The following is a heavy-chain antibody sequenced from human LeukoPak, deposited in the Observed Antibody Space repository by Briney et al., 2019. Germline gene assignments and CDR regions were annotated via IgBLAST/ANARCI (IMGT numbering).Heavy chain of an antibody. CDR1: GYTFTSYA. CDR3: ARDPRYDSSGYHHDAFDI. Sequence: ASVKVSCKASGYTFTSYAMHWVRQAPGQRLEWMGWINAGNGNTKYSQKFQGRVTITRDTSASTAYMELSSLRSEDTAVYYCARDPRYDSSGYHHDAFDIWGQGTMVTVSS. D-gene: IGHD3-22*01. V-gene: IGHV1-3*01. CDR2: INAGNGNT. J-gene: IGHJ3*02.